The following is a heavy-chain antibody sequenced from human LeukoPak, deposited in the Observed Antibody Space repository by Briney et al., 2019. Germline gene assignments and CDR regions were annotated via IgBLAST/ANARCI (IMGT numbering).Heavy chain of an antibody. CDR2: ISYDGSNK. CDR1: GFTFSSYA. V-gene: IGHV3-30*04. CDR3: ARARDGYNA. D-gene: IGHD5-24*01. J-gene: IGHJ5*02. Sequence: AGGSLRLSCAASGFTFSSYAMHWVRQAPGKGLEWVAVISYDGSNKYYADSVKGRFTISRDNSKNTLYLQMNSLRAEDTAVYYCARARDGYNAWGQGTLVTVSS.